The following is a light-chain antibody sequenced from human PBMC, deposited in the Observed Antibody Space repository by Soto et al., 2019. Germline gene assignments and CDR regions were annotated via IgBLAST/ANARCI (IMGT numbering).Light chain of an antibody. CDR2: GAS. CDR1: QSVGSNY. Sequence: EVVSTQPPATLSVSPGDRATLSCSASQSVGSNYLAWYQQKPGQAPRVLIYGASSRATGIPDRFSGSGSGADFTLTISRLEPEDFAVYYCQQYTTSPFTFGPGTKVDIK. J-gene: IGKJ3*01. CDR3: QQYTTSPFT. V-gene: IGKV3-20*01.